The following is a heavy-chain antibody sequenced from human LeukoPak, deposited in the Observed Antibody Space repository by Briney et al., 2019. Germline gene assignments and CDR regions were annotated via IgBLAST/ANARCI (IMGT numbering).Heavy chain of an antibody. V-gene: IGHV1-18*01. CDR2: ISAYNGNT. CDR3: AREGSSSWYGGIGETRYYYYYMDV. Sequence: ASVKVSCKASGYTFTSYGISWVRQAPGQGLEWMGWISAYNGNTNYAQKLQGRVTMTTDTSTSTAYMELRSPRSDDTAVYYCAREGSSSWYGGIGETRYYYYYMDVWGKGTTVTVSS. J-gene: IGHJ6*03. CDR1: GYTFTSYG. D-gene: IGHD6-13*01.